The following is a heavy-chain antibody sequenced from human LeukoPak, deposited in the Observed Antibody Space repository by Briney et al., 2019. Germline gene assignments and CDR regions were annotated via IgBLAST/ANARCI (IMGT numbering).Heavy chain of an antibody. J-gene: IGHJ5*02. V-gene: IGHV5-51*01. CDR3: ARHEQIFRRFDP. Sequence: GESLKISCKGSGYIFTNYWIGWVRQVPGKGLEWMGIIYPGDSDTRYNPSFQGQVTISADKSSSTAYLQRSSLQASDTAMYYCARHEQIFRRFDPWGQGTLVTVSS. D-gene: IGHD1/OR15-1a*01. CDR2: IYPGDSDT. CDR1: GYIFTNYW.